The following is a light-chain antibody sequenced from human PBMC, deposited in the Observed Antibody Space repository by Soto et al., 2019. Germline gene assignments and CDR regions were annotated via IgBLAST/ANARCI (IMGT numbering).Light chain of an antibody. CDR3: QQYGGSPRT. Sequence: EIVLTQSPGTLSLSPGERATLSCRASQSVGSSHLAWYQQKPGQAPRLLIYGASSRATGIPDRFSGSGSGTDFTLTISRLEPEDFAVYYCQQYGGSPRTFGQGTKLEIK. CDR2: GAS. V-gene: IGKV3-20*01. J-gene: IGKJ2*01. CDR1: QSVGSSH.